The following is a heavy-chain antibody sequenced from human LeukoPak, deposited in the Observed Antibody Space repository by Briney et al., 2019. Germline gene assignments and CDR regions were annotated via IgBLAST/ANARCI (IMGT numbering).Heavy chain of an antibody. V-gene: IGHV3-23*01. CDR2: ISGSGGST. D-gene: IGHD3-10*01. Sequence: GGSLRLSCAASGFTFSSYAMSWVRQAPGKGLEWVSAISGSGGSTYYADSVKGRFTISRDNSKNTLYLQMNSLRAEDTAVYYCAKSRVTYGSGSYYRFDYWGQGTLVTVSS. J-gene: IGHJ4*02. CDR3: AKSRVTYGSGSYYRFDY. CDR1: GFTFSSYA.